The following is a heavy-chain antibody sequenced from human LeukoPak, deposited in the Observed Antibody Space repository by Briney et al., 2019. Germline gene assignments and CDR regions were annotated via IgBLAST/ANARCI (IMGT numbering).Heavy chain of an antibody. V-gene: IGHV3-23*01. CDR1: GFTVSSNY. D-gene: IGHD3-3*01. J-gene: IGHJ4*02. CDR3: AKAQYYDFWSGYYLDY. Sequence: PGGSLRLSCAASGFTVSSNYMSWVRQAPGKGLEWVSSISGSGGSTYYADSVKGRFTISRDNSKNTLYLQMNSLRAEDTAVYYCAKAQYYDFWSGYYLDYWGQGTLVTVSS. CDR2: ISGSGGST.